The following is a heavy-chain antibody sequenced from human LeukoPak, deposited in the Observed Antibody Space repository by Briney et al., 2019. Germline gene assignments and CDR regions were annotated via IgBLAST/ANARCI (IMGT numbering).Heavy chain of an antibody. V-gene: IGHV1-8*01. CDR3: ARGPGTEYLLGSNGYSD. D-gene: IGHD3-22*01. CDR2: MNPNSGNT. Sequence: ASVKVSCKASGYTFTSYDINWVRQATGQGLEWMGWMNPNSGNTGYAQKFQGRVTMTRNTSISTAYMELSSLRSEDTAVYYCARGPGTEYLLGSNGYSDWGQGTLVTVSS. J-gene: IGHJ4*02. CDR1: GYTFTSYD.